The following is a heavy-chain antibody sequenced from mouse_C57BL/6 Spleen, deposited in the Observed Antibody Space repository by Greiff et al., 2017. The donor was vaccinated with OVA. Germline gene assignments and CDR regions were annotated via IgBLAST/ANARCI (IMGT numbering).Heavy chain of an antibody. CDR1: GYTFTSYW. CDR3: AREDPCYGSSALDY. V-gene: IGHV1-64*01. CDR2: IHPNSGST. J-gene: IGHJ2*01. D-gene: IGHD1-1*01. Sequence: VQLQQPGAELVKPGASVKLSCMASGYTFTSYWMHWVQQWPGQGLEWIGMIHPNSGSTNYNEKFKSKATLTVDKSSSTADMQLSSLTSEDSAVFYWAREDPCYGSSALDYWGQGTALTVSS.